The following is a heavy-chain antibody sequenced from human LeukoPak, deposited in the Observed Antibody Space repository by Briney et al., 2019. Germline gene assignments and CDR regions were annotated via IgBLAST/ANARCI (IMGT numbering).Heavy chain of an antibody. D-gene: IGHD2-15*01. V-gene: IGHV3-7*01. CDR2: IRQDGSDK. CDR3: ARDRDCGDGGCYPHFDY. CDR1: GFTFSSNW. Sequence: GGSLRLSCAASGFTFSSNWMSWVRQAPGKGLEWVAKIRQDGSDKYYMDSVKGRFTISRDNAKNSLSLQMNSLRVEDTAVYYCARDRDCGDGGCYPHFDYWGQGVRVTVSS. J-gene: IGHJ4*02.